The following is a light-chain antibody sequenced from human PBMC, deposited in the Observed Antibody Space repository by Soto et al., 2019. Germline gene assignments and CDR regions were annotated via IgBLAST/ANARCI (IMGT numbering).Light chain of an antibody. CDR2: GAS. CDR1: QNVNNNY. CDR3: QQYGTSPFT. V-gene: IGKV3-20*01. Sequence: EIVLTQSPGTLSLSPGERVTLSCRASQNVNNNYLTWYQQKPGQAPRILIYGASSRATGIPDRFSGSGSGTDFTLTISRLEPEDFAVYYCQQYGTSPFTFGPGTKVDIK. J-gene: IGKJ3*01.